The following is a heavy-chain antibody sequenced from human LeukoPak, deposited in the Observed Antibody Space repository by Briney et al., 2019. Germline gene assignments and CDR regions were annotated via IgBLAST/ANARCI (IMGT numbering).Heavy chain of an antibody. V-gene: IGHV1-46*01. J-gene: IGHJ6*04. Sequence: GASVKVSCKASGYTFTSYYMHWVRQAPGQGLEWMGIINPSGGSTSYAQKFQGRVTMTRDTSTSTVYMELSSLRSEDAAVYYCARGSSAYCSSTSCYYYYGMDVWGKGTTVTVSS. D-gene: IGHD2-2*01. CDR3: ARGSSAYCSSTSCYYYYGMDV. CDR2: INPSGGST. CDR1: GYTFTSYY.